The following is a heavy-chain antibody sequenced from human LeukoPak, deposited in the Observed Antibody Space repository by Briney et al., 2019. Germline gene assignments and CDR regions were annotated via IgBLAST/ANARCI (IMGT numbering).Heavy chain of an antibody. Sequence: ASVKVSCKASGCSFATYGFSWVRQAPGQGLEWMGWISAYNGHRTYAQKFQGRVSMTTDSSTNTAYMELRSLRPDDTAVYFCARDQGGGNCDFWGQGSLVTVSS. CDR2: ISAYNGHR. CDR1: GCSFATYG. CDR3: ARDQGGGNCDF. J-gene: IGHJ4*02. D-gene: IGHD2-21*01. V-gene: IGHV1-18*01.